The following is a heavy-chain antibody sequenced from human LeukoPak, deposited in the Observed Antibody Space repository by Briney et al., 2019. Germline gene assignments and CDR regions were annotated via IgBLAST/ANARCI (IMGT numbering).Heavy chain of an antibody. CDR1: GFTFASYA. CDR3: VRDLYSRSPYFDV. Sequence: GGSLRLSCAASGFTFASYAMYWARQAPGRGLEWVASISYDGRDKYYVDSVKGRFFISKDSSMSTLYLDMNSLRPEDTALYYCVRDLYSRSPYFDVWGQGTLVTVSS. D-gene: IGHD2-21*01. J-gene: IGHJ4*02. V-gene: IGHV3-30*03. CDR2: ISYDGRDK.